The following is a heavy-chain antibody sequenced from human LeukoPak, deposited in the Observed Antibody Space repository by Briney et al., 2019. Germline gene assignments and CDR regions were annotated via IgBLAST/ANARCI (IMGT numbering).Heavy chain of an antibody. D-gene: IGHD3-10*01. V-gene: IGHV4-30-4*01. Sequence: SETLSLTCAVYGGSFSGYYWSWIRQPPGKGLEWIGYIYYSGSTYYNPSLKSRVTISVDTSKNQFSLKLSSVTAADTAVYYCASHHGSGSYYRDYWGQGTLVTVSS. J-gene: IGHJ4*02. CDR2: IYYSGST. CDR1: GGSFSGYY. CDR3: ASHHGSGSYYRDY.